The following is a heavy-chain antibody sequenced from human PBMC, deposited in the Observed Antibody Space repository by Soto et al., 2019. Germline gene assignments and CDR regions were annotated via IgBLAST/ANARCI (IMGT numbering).Heavy chain of an antibody. J-gene: IGHJ3*02. V-gene: IGHV4-38-2*02. CDR2: IYHSGNT. CDR1: SYSISSGYY. Sequence: SETLSLTCSVSSYSISSGYYWGWIRQPPGKGLEWIGSIYHSGNTYYNPSLKSQVTISVDTSKNQFSLKLTSVTAADTAVYYCARATYYAFWSGLFDIWGQGTMLTVSS. CDR3: ARATYYAFWSGLFDI. D-gene: IGHD3-3*01.